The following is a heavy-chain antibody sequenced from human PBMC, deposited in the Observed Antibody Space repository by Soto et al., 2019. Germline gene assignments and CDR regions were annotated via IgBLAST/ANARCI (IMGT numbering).Heavy chain of an antibody. Sequence: GASVKVSCKASGYTFTSYAMHWVRQAPGPRLEWMGWINAGNGNTKYSQKFQGRVTITRDTSASTAYMELSSLRSEDTAVYYCARDLDCSSTSCYGWFDPWGQGTLVTVSS. J-gene: IGHJ5*02. D-gene: IGHD2-2*01. V-gene: IGHV1-3*01. CDR2: INAGNGNT. CDR3: ARDLDCSSTSCYGWFDP. CDR1: GYTFTSYA.